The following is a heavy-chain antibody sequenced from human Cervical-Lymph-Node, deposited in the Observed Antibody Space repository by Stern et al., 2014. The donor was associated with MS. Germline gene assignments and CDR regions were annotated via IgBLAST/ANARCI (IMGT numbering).Heavy chain of an antibody. V-gene: IGHV3-30*09. J-gene: IGHJ6*02. CDR1: GSTFSKSA. CDR2: ISHDGSNK. Sequence: QVQLVESGGGVVPPGRSLRLSCADSGSTFSKSAMHWVRQAPGKGLEWVAVISHDGSNKQYGVYVKGSLAIYRDNSRNTLSLEIYSLRDEDTAVYYCVRTESFYYYDGMDVWGHGTTVIVSS. CDR3: VRTESFYYYDGMDV.